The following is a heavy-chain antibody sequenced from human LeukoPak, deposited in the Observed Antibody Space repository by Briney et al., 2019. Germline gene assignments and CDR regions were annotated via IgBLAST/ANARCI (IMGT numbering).Heavy chain of an antibody. V-gene: IGHV3-20*04. CDR1: GLTFDDYG. D-gene: IGHD2-2*01. CDR2: INWNGGST. CDR3: ARGYCSSTSCRRFAY. J-gene: IGHJ4*02. Sequence: GGSLRLSCAASGLTFDDYGMSWVRQAPGKGLGWVSDINWNGGSTGYADSVKGRFTISRDNAKNSLYLQMNSLRAEDTALYYCARGYCSSTSCRRFAYWGQGTLVTVSS.